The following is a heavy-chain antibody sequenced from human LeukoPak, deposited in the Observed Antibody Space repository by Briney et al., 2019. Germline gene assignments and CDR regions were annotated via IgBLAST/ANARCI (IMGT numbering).Heavy chain of an antibody. D-gene: IGHD3-16*02. CDR1: GFTFNNAW. J-gene: IGHJ4*02. CDR2: IKSKTHGGTT. CDR3: TTDYVWGTYRYFDY. Sequence: PGGSLRLSCAASGFTFNNAWMSWVRQAPGKGLEWVGRIKSKTHGGTTDYAAPVKGRFTISRDDSKNTLYLKMNSLKTEDTAVYYCTTDYVWGTYRYFDYWGQGTLVTVSS. V-gene: IGHV3-15*01.